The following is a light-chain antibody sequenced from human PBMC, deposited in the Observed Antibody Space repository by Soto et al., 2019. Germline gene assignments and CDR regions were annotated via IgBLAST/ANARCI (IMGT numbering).Light chain of an antibody. CDR1: SSNIGSNT. Sequence: QSVLTQPPSASGTPGQRVTISCSGSSSNIGSNTVNWYQQLPGTVLKLLIYRNNQRPSGVPDRFSGSKSGTSASLAISGLQSEDEADYYCAAWDDSLNGAVFGGGTQLTVL. V-gene: IGLV1-44*01. CDR3: AAWDDSLNGAV. J-gene: IGLJ7*01. CDR2: RNN.